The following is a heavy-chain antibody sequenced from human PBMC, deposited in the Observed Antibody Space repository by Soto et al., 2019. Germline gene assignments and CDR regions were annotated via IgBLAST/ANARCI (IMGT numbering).Heavy chain of an antibody. CDR3: ARDLAKGGGSAGFDY. CDR2: INPKSGGT. Sequence: DSGKVWYKASGYTFTVYYIHWVRQAPGQGLEWMGWINPKSGGTMYPQKFQGRVTMTWDTSISTAYMALTRLRSDDTAVYYCARDLAKGGGSAGFDYWRQGTLVTVSS. D-gene: IGHD1-26*01. CDR1: GYTFTVYY. J-gene: IGHJ4*02. V-gene: IGHV1-2*02.